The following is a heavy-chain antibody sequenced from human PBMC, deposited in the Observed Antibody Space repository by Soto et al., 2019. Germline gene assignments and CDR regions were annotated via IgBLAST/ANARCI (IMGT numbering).Heavy chain of an antibody. Sequence: QVQLQQWGAGLLKPSETLSLTCAVYGGSFSGYYWSWIRQPPGKGLEWIGEINHSGSTNYNPSPKSRVTISVDASKNQFSLKLSSVTAADTAVYYCARGHGPGLRIFDYWGQGTLVTVSS. CDR2: INHSGST. V-gene: IGHV4-34*01. CDR1: GGSFSGYY. D-gene: IGHD3-3*01. CDR3: ARGHGPGLRIFDY. J-gene: IGHJ4*02.